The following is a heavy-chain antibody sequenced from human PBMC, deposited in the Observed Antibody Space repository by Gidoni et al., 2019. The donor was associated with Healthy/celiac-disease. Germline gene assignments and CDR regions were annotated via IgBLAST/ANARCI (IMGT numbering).Heavy chain of an antibody. CDR1: GFTFSRYA. CDR2: ISGSGGST. Sequence: EVQLLESGGGLVQPGGSLRLSCAASGFTFSRYAMSWVRQAPGKGLEWVSAISGSGGSTYYADSVKGRFTISRDNSKNTLYLQMNSLRAEDTAVYYCAKLKYQLLWGVGAFDIWGQGTMVTVSS. V-gene: IGHV3-23*01. D-gene: IGHD2-2*01. CDR3: AKLKYQLLWGVGAFDI. J-gene: IGHJ3*02.